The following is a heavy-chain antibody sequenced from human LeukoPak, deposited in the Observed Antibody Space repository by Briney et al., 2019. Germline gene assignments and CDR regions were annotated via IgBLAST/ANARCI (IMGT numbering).Heavy chain of an antibody. CDR3: ARDPADTAMVYYFDY. J-gene: IGHJ4*02. V-gene: IGHV3-30*02. Sequence: GGSLRLSCAASGFTFSSYGMHWVRQAPGKGLEWVAFIRYDGSNKYYADSVKGRFTISRDNSKNTLYLQMNSLRAEDTAVYYCARDPADTAMVYYFDYWGQGTLVTVSS. CDR1: GFTFSSYG. CDR2: IRYDGSNK. D-gene: IGHD5-18*01.